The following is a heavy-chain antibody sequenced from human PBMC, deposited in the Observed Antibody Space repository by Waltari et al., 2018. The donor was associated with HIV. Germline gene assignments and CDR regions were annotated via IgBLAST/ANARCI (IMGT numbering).Heavy chain of an antibody. Sequence: VQLLESGGGLVQSGGSLTLSCAACGCGFSSYAMIWVRQGPGKGLEWVSAIGGGGDRSYYVDSVKGRFTISRDNSKNTLSLQMNGLRAEDTAVYYCVKGGGYYDSTGNVPFDYWGQGSLVTVSS. V-gene: IGHV3-23*01. CDR3: VKGGGYYDSTGNVPFDY. CDR2: IGGGGDRS. CDR1: GCGFSSYA. D-gene: IGHD3-3*01. J-gene: IGHJ4*02.